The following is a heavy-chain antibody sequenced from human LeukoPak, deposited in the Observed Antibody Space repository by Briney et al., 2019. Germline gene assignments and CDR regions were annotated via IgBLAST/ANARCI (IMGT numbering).Heavy chain of an antibody. CDR2: IYHSGST. CDR1: GYSISSGYY. Sequence: SETLSLTCTVSGYSISSGYYWGWIRQPPGKGLEWIGSIYHSGSTYYNPSLKSRVTISVDTSKNQFSLKLSSVTAADTAVYYCARGRYCTNGVCYPNYYYYMDVWGKGTTVTVSS. V-gene: IGHV4-38-2*02. CDR3: ARGRYCTNGVCYPNYYYYMDV. J-gene: IGHJ6*03. D-gene: IGHD2-8*01.